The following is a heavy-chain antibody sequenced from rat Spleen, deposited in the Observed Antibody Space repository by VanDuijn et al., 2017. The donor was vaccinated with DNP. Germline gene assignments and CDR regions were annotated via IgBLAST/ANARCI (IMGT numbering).Heavy chain of an antibody. CDR3: ATEGSYYIRYFDF. J-gene: IGHJ1*01. Sequence: EVQLVESGGGLVQPGRSMKLSCAASGFTFSNSDMAWVRQAPTKGLEWVASISTSGGSTYYRDSVKGRFTISRDNAKSTLYLQMDSLRSEDTATYYCATEGSYYIRYFDFWGPGTMVTVSS. D-gene: IGHD1-12*02. CDR2: ISTSGGST. CDR1: GFTFSNSD. V-gene: IGHV5-25*01.